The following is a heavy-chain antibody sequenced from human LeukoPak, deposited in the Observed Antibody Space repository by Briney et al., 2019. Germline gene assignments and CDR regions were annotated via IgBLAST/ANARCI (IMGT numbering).Heavy chain of an antibody. J-gene: IGHJ3*02. CDR2: ISSDGSNT. CDR1: GFTFSRYW. Sequence: GGSLRLSCAASGFTFSRYWIHWVRQAPGKGLVWVSRISSDGSNTNYADSVKGRFTISRDNSKNTLYLQMNSLRAEDTAVYYCAKDPKDIVVVPAARTFDIWGQGTMVTVSS. D-gene: IGHD2-2*01. V-gene: IGHV3-74*01. CDR3: AKDPKDIVVVPAARTFDI.